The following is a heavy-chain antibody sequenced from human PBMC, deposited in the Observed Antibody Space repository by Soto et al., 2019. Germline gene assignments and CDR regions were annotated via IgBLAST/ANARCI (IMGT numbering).Heavy chain of an antibody. D-gene: IGHD2-2*01. V-gene: IGHV3-30-3*01. CDR2: ISYDGSNK. CDR3: ARDAPLVPAAIDLDY. CDR1: GYTFTSHA. Sequence: SCKASGYTFTSHAMHWVRQAPGKGLEWVAVISYDGSNKYYADSVKGRFTISRDNSKNTLYLQMNSLRAEDTAVYYCARDAPLVPAAIDLDYWGQGTLVTVSS. J-gene: IGHJ4*02.